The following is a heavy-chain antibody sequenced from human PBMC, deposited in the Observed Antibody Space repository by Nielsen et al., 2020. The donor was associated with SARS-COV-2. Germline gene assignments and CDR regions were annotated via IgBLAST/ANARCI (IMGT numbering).Heavy chain of an antibody. V-gene: IGHV1-69*13. J-gene: IGHJ6*03. Sequence: SVKVSCKASGYTFTSYGISWVRQAPGQGLEWMGGIIPIFGTANYAQKFQGRVTITADESTSTAYMELSSLRSEDTAVYYCARASIGYSYYYYMDVWGKGTTVTVSS. CDR1: GYTFTSYG. CDR3: ARASIGYSYYYYMDV. D-gene: IGHD5-18*01. CDR2: IIPIFGTA.